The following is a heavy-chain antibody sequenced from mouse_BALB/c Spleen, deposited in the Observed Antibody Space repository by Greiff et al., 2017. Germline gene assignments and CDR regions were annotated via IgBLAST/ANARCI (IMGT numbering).Heavy chain of an antibody. Sequence: QVQLQQSGPGLVQPSQSLSITCTVSGFSLTSYGVHWVRQSPGKGLEWLGVIWSGGSTDYNAAFISRLSISKDNSKSEVFFKMNSLQANDTAIYSSARNYGDDDYYAMDYWGQGTSVTVSS. CDR3: ARNYGDDDYYAMDY. CDR1: GFSLTSYG. CDR2: IWSGGST. V-gene: IGHV2-2*02. D-gene: IGHD2-2*01. J-gene: IGHJ4*01.